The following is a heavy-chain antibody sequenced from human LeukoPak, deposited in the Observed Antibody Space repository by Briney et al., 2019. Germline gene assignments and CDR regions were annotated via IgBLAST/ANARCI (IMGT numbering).Heavy chain of an antibody. J-gene: IGHJ4*02. Sequence: ASVKVSCKASGYTFTSYYMHWVRQAPGQGLEWLGIINPSGGSTSYAHKYQGRVTMTRDTSTSTVYMELSSLRSEDTAVYYCASAREMAVDYWGQGTLVTVSS. V-gene: IGHV1-46*01. CDR3: ASAREMAVDY. CDR1: GYTFTSYY. D-gene: IGHD5-24*01. CDR2: INPSGGST.